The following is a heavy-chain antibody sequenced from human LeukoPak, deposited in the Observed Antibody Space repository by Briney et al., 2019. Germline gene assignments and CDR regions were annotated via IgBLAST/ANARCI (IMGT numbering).Heavy chain of an antibody. CDR1: GGSFSGYY. CDR3: ARGPPTDYYDSSGFYYVFDY. J-gene: IGHJ4*02. V-gene: IGHV4-34*01. Sequence: SETLSLTCAVYGGSFSGYYWSWIRQPRGKGLEWIGEINHSGSTNYNPSLKSRVTISVDTSKNQFSLKLSSVTAADTAVYFCARGPPTDYYDSSGFYYVFDYWGQGTLVTVSS. CDR2: INHSGST. D-gene: IGHD3-22*01.